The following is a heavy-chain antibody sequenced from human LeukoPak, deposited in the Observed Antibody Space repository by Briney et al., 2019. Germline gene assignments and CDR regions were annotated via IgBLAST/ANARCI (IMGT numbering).Heavy chain of an antibody. D-gene: IGHD1-1*01. CDR1: GYTFTGYY. V-gene: IGHV1-2*02. CDR2: INPNSGGT. J-gene: IGHJ5*02. CDR3: ARDITTGTTRFDP. Sequence: ASVKVSCKASGYTFTGYYMNWVRQAPGQGVEWMGWINPNSGGTYYAQNFQGRVTITRDTSANTVYMELSRLRPEDTAVYYCARDITTGTTRFDPWGQGTLVTVSS.